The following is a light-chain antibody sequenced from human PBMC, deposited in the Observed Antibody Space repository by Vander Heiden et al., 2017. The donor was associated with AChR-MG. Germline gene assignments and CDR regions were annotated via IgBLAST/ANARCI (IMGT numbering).Light chain of an antibody. J-gene: IGKJ1*01. CDR3: QQSYSTPET. Sequence: DIQMTQSPSSLSASVGARVTITCRASQSISSYLNWYQQKPGKAPKLLIYAACSLQSGVPSRFSGSGSGTDFTLTISSLQPEDFATYDCQQSYSTPETFGQGTKVETK. CDR1: QSISSY. V-gene: IGKV1-39*01. CDR2: AAC.